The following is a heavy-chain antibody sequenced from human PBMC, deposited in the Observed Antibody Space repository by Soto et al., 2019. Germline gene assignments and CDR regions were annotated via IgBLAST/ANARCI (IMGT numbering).Heavy chain of an antibody. CDR3: ARGNWGDCGGDCYLAFDY. Sequence: GGSLRLSCAASGFTFISYSMNWVRQAPGKGLEWVSYISSSSSTIYYADSVKGRFTISRDNAKNSLYPQMNSLRDEDTAVYYCARGNWGDCGGDCYLAFDYWGQGTLVTVSS. CDR1: GFTFISYS. V-gene: IGHV3-48*02. D-gene: IGHD2-21*02. J-gene: IGHJ4*02. CDR2: ISSSSSTI.